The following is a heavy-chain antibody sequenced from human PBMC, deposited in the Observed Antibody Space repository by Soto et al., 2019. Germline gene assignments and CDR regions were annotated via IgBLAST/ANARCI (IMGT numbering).Heavy chain of an antibody. V-gene: IGHV3-74*01. CDR1: GFTFSNYW. Sequence: EVQLVESGGGLVQPGGSLRLSCAASGFTFSNYWMHWVRQGPGKGLEWVSRINDNGRSISYAGSVKGRFTISRDNAKNTLYMEMRNLRADDTAVYYCARDPHGLDVWGQGTTVTFSS. J-gene: IGHJ6*02. CDR3: ARDPHGLDV. CDR2: INDNGRSI.